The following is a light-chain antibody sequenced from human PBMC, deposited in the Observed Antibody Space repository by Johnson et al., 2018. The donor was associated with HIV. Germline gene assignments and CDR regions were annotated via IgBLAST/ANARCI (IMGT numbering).Light chain of an antibody. CDR1: SSNIGGDY. V-gene: IGLV1-51*01. CDR2: DND. Sequence: QSVLTQPPSVSAAPGQKVDISCSGSSSNIGGDYVYWYQQLPGTAPKLLIYDNDKRPSGIPDRFFGSKSGTSATLDITGLQTGDEGDYYCGAWDSSLNAYVFGAGTKVTFL. J-gene: IGLJ1*01. CDR3: GAWDSSLNAYV.